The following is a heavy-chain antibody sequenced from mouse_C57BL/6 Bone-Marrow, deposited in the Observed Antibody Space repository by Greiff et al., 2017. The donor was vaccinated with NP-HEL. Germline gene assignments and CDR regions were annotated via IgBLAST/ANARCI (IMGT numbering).Heavy chain of an antibody. J-gene: IGHJ4*01. D-gene: IGHD2-1*01. CDR1: GFNIKDYY. CDR3: ARSAMVTTRTGAMDY. CDR2: IDPEDGET. Sequence: VQLQQSGAELVKPGASVKLSCTASGFNIKDYYMHWVKQRTEQGLEWIGRIDPEDGETKYAPKFQGKATITADTSSNTAYLQLSSLTAEDTAVYYGARSAMVTTRTGAMDYWGQGTSVTVSS. V-gene: IGHV14-2*01.